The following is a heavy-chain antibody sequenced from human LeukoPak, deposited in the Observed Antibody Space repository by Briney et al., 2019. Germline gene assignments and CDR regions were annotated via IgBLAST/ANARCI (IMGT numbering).Heavy chain of an antibody. CDR3: ASWGEQWLATGHKYYLDY. CDR1: GFTFSSYA. V-gene: IGHV3-30*01. Sequence: GGSLRLSRAASGFTFSSYAMHWVRQAPGKGLEWVAVISYDGSNKYYADSVKGRFTISRDNSKNTLYLQMNSLRAEDTAVYYCASWGEQWLATGHKYYLDYWGQGTLVTVSS. D-gene: IGHD6-19*01. CDR2: ISYDGSNK. J-gene: IGHJ4*02.